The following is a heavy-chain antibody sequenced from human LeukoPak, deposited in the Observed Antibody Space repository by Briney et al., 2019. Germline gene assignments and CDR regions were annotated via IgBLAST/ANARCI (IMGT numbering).Heavy chain of an antibody. CDR2: ITSNSNYI. Sequence: AGGSLRLSCAASGFTFSTYSMNWVRQAPGKGLEWVSFITSNSNYIYYGDSVKGRFTISRDNAENSLYLQMNSLRAEDTALYYCARDLSPLYDILTGYFDYWGQGTLVTVSS. V-gene: IGHV3-21*04. CDR1: GFTFSTYS. J-gene: IGHJ4*02. CDR3: ARDLSPLYDILTGYFDY. D-gene: IGHD3-9*01.